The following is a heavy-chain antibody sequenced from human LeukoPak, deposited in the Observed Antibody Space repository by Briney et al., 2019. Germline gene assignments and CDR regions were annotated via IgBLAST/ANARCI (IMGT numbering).Heavy chain of an antibody. CDR3: AKDSRTTVTTGNFDY. J-gene: IGHJ4*02. CDR1: GFTFDDYA. CDR2: ISWNSGSI. Sequence: SLRLSCAASGFTFDDYAMHWVRQAPGKGLEWVSGISWNSGSIGYADSVKGRFTISRDNAKNSLYLQMNSLRAEDTALYYCAKDSRTTVTTGNFDYWGQGTLVTVSS. V-gene: IGHV3-9*01. D-gene: IGHD4-17*01.